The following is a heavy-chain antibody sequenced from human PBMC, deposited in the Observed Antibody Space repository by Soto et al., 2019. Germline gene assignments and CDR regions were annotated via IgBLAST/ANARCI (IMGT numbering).Heavy chain of an antibody. D-gene: IGHD5-12*01. Sequence: ASVKVSCKASGGTFSSYTISWVRQAPGQGLEWMGRIIPILGIANYAQKFQGRVTITADKSTSTAYMELSSLRSEDTAVYYCARASVATITGVYYYYYMDVWGKGTTVTVSS. CDR1: GGTFSSYT. J-gene: IGHJ6*03. CDR3: ARASVATITGVYYYYYMDV. V-gene: IGHV1-69*02. CDR2: IIPILGIA.